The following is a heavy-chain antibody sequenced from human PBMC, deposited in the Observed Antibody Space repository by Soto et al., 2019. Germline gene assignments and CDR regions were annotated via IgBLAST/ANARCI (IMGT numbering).Heavy chain of an antibody. V-gene: IGHV4-4*07. J-gene: IGHJ5*02. CDR2: IYATGTT. D-gene: IGHD1-1*01. Sequence: SETLSLTCTVSGASTSGFYWSWIRKSAGKGLEWIGRIYATGTTDYNPSLKSRVMMSVDTSKKQFSLKLRSVTAADTAVYYCVRDGTKTLRDWFDPWGQGISVTVSS. CDR1: GASTSGFY. CDR3: VRDGTKTLRDWFDP.